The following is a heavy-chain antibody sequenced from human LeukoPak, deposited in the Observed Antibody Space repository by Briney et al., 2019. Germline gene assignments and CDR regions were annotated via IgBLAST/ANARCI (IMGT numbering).Heavy chain of an antibody. D-gene: IGHD4/OR15-4a*01. J-gene: IGHJ4*02. Sequence: GGSLRLSCAVSGFTFSRNSMNWVRQAPGKGLEWVSFIYSDNTHYSDSVKGRFTISRDNSKNTLYLQMNSLRAEDTAVYYCARRAGAYSHPYDYWGQGTLVTVSS. V-gene: IGHV3-53*01. CDR3: ARRAGAYSHPYDY. CDR2: IYSDNT. CDR1: GFTFSRNS.